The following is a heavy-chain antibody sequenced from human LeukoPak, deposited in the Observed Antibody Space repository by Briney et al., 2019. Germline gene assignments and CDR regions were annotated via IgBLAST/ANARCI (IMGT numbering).Heavy chain of an antibody. CDR2: ITSTSSAI. CDR3: AKIVGPSDFDS. Sequence: GGSLRLSCAASGFTFSAYNMDWVRQAPGKGLEWISHITSTSSAIYYADSVKGRFSISRDNAKNSLYLQMNSLRAEDTAVHYCAKIVGPSDFDSWGQGTLVTVSS. J-gene: IGHJ4*02. V-gene: IGHV3-48*01. D-gene: IGHD1-26*01. CDR1: GFTFSAYN.